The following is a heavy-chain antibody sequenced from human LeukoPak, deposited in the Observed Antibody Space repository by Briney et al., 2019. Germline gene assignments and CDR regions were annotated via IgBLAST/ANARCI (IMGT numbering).Heavy chain of an antibody. D-gene: IGHD4-17*01. CDR3: ARGPTVTFNYHYGMDV. CDR2: TRTKAKDYTT. V-gene: IGHV3-72*01. Sequence: GGSLRLSCATSGFTFSDHYMDWVRQAPGKGLEWVARTRTKAKDYTTEYAASVKGRFTVSRDESMHSLYLQMNSLKTEDTAVYYCARGPTVTFNYHYGMDVWGQGTTVTVSS. J-gene: IGHJ6*02. CDR1: GFTFSDHY.